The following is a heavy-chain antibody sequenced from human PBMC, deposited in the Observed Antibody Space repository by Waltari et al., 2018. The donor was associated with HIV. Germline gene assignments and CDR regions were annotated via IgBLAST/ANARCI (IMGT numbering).Heavy chain of an antibody. CDR2: FDPEDEET. CDR3: ATDFSGMVRAYSYYSLDV. CDR1: GHTLSELS. D-gene: IGHD3-10*01. J-gene: IGHJ6*02. V-gene: IGHV1-24*01. Sequence: QVQLVQSGAEVKKPGASVKVSCKVSGHTLSELSMHWVRQVPGKGLEWMGNFDPEDEETIYAQKFQGRVTRTEDTSSDTAYMELSSLTSVDTAVYYCATDFSGMVRAYSYYSLDVWGQGTTVTVSS.